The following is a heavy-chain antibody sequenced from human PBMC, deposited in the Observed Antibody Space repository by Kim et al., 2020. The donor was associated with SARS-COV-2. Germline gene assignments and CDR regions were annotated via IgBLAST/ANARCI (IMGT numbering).Heavy chain of an antibody. CDR2: IYPGDSDT. D-gene: IGHD6-13*01. J-gene: IGHJ6*03. CDR3: ARRADVAAAGYYYYYMDV. CDR1: GYSFTSYW. Sequence: GESLKISCKGSGYSFTSYWIGWVRQMPGKGLECMGIIYPGDSDTRYSPSFQGQVTISADKSISTAYLQWSSLKASDTAMYYCARRADVAAAGYYYYYMDVWGKGTTVTVSS. V-gene: IGHV5-51*01.